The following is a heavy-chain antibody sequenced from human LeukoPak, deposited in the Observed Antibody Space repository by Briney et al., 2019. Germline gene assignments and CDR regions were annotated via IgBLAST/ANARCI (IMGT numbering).Heavy chain of an antibody. V-gene: IGHV5-51*01. J-gene: IGHJ3*01. D-gene: IGHD1-7*01. CDR1: GYSSTDYR. CDR2: IYPRDSDT. CDR3: ARHIVTGTSSFYAFDL. Sequence: GESLKISCKGSGYSSTDYRIGWVRQMAGKGLEWMGMIYPRDSDTRYSPSFQGQVTISADRSLSTAYLQWSSLKASDTAIYYCARHIVTGTSSFYAFDLWGQGTMVTVSS.